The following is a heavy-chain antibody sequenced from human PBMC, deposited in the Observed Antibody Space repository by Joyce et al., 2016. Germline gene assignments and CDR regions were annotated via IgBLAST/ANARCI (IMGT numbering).Heavy chain of an antibody. CDR3: VKEEDIVVVPAASSY. CDR2: MSGSGDST. Sequence: EVQLLESGGGLVQPGGSLRLSCAASGFTFSSYAMSWVRQAPGKGLEWVSGMSGSGDSTYHADSVKGRFTISRDNSKNTLYLQMNSLRAEDTAVYYCVKEEDIVVVPAASSYWGQGTLVTVSS. D-gene: IGHD2-2*01. J-gene: IGHJ4*02. V-gene: IGHV3-23*01. CDR1: GFTFSSYA.